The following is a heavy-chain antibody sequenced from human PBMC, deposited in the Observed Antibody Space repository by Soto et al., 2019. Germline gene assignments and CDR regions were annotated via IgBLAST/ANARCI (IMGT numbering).Heavy chain of an antibody. CDR1: GYTFTSYG. D-gene: IGHD5-12*01. CDR3: ARGRDGYNYPLYYYGMDV. Sequence: ASVKVSCKASGYTFTSYGISWVRQAPGQGLEWMGWISAYSGNTNYAQKLQGRVTMTTDTSTSTAYMELRSLRSDDTAVYYCARGRDGYNYPLYYYGMDVWGQGTTVTVSS. J-gene: IGHJ6*02. V-gene: IGHV1-18*01. CDR2: ISAYSGNT.